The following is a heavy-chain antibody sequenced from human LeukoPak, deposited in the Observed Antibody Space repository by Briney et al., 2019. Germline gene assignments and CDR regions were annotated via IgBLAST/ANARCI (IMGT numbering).Heavy chain of an antibody. CDR2: IKQDGSVT. J-gene: IGHJ4*02. Sequence: GGSLRLSCAASGFTFSDFWMTWVRQAPGKGLEWVANIKQDGSVTNHVESVRGRFTISRDNPKNSLYLQMNSLGVEDTDVYYCARDPASGNNPYWGQGTLVTVSS. CDR1: GFTFSDFW. V-gene: IGHV3-7*01. D-gene: IGHD1/OR15-1a*01. CDR3: ARDPASGNNPY.